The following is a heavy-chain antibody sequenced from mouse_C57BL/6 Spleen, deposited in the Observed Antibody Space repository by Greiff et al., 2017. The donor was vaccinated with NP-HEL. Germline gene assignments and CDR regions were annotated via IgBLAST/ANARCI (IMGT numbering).Heavy chain of an antibody. CDR3: ARDSNSLDY. J-gene: IGHJ2*01. Sequence: EVQRVESGGGLVKPGGSLKLSCAASGFTFSSYAMSWVRQTPEKRLEWVATISDGGSYTYYPDNVKGRFTISRDNAKNNLYLQMSHLKSEDTAMYYCARDSNSLDYWGQGTTLTVSS. CDR2: ISDGGSYT. V-gene: IGHV5-4*01. D-gene: IGHD2-5*01. CDR1: GFTFSSYA.